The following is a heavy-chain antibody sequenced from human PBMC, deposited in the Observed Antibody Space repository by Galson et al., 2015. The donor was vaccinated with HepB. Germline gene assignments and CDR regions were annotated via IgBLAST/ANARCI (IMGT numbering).Heavy chain of an antibody. D-gene: IGHD1-26*01. J-gene: IGHJ4*02. V-gene: IGHV3-30*03. CDR1: GFIFSSYG. CDR3: ARDWAVGASDY. CDR2: ISHDGSNK. Sequence: SLRLSCAASGFIFSSYGMHWVRQAPGKGLEWVAVISHDGSNKYYADSVQGRFTISRDNAKNSLYLQMNSLRAEDTAVYYCARDWAVGASDYWGQGTLVTVSS.